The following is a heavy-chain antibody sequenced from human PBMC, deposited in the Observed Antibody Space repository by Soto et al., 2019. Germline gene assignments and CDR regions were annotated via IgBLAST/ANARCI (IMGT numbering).Heavy chain of an antibody. V-gene: IGHV4-59*01. Sequence: QVQLQESGPGLVKPSETLSLTCTVSGGSISSYYWSWIRQPPGKGLEWSGYIYYSGSTNYNPSLKSRVTISVDTSKNQFSLKLSSVTAADTAVYYCAAKYSGYDFRRWGQGTLVTVSS. J-gene: IGHJ4*02. CDR3: AAKYSGYDFRR. CDR1: GGSISSYY. CDR2: IYYSGST. D-gene: IGHD5-12*01.